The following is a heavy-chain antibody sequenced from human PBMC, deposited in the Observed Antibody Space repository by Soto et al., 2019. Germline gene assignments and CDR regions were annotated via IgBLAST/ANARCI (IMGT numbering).Heavy chain of an antibody. CDR1: GGTLSDHG. D-gene: IGHD3-10*01. CDR2: TIPVFNTA. CDR3: ARGVYGSGNYYTGPSAFDI. Sequence: QVQLEQSGAEVKKPGSSVKISCKASGGTLSDHGVSWLRQAPGQGLEWVGGTIPVFNTANYAPKFQGRVTIAADKSTNMDYMELGSLRSDDTAFYYCARGVYGSGNYYTGPSAFDIWGQGTLVIVSS. J-gene: IGHJ3*02. V-gene: IGHV1-69*06.